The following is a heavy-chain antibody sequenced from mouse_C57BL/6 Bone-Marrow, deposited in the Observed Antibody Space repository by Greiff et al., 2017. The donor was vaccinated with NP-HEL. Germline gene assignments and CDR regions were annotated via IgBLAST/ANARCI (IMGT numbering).Heavy chain of an antibody. V-gene: IGHV5-12*01. J-gene: IGHJ4*01. Sequence: EVKLVESGGGLVQPGGSLKLSCAASGFTFSDYYMYWVRQTPEKRLEWVAYIRNGGGSTYYPDTVKGRFTISRDNAKNTLYLQMSRLKSEDTAMYYCARQEDGSSYGYYYAMDYWGQGTSVTVSS. CDR3: ARQEDGSSYGYYYAMDY. D-gene: IGHD1-1*01. CDR1: GFTFSDYY. CDR2: IRNGGGST.